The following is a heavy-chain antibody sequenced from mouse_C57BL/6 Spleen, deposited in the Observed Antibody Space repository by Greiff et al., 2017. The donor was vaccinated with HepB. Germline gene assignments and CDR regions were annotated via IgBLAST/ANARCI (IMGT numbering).Heavy chain of an antibody. Sequence: VQLQQPGAELVMPGASVKLSCKASGYTFTSYWMHWVKQRPGQGLEWIGEIDPSASYTNYNQKFKGKSTLTVDKSSSTAYMQLSSLTSEDSAVYYCARANDPAWFAYWGQGTLVTVSA. CDR2: IDPSASYT. J-gene: IGHJ3*01. V-gene: IGHV1-69*01. CDR3: ARANDPAWFAY. D-gene: IGHD2-3*01. CDR1: GYTFTSYW.